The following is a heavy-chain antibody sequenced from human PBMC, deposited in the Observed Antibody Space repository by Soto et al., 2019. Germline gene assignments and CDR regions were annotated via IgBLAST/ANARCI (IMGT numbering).Heavy chain of an antibody. J-gene: IGHJ4*02. CDR1: GGSFSGYY. CDR2: INHSGST. Sequence: SETLSLTCAVYGGSFSGYYWSWIRQPPGKGLEWIGEINHSGSTNYNPSLKSRVTISVDTPKNQFSLKLSSVTAADTAVYYCARAASGSYYFDYWGQGALVTVSS. V-gene: IGHV4-34*01. CDR3: ARAASGSYYFDY. D-gene: IGHD6-6*01.